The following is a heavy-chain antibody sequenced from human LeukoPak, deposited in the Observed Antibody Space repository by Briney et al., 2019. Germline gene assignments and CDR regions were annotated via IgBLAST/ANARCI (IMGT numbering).Heavy chain of an antibody. CDR2: LSGSGVTT. CDR3: ARDLSGVTGYTYGRGIDY. D-gene: IGHD5-18*01. CDR1: GFTFSHYG. V-gene: IGHV3-23*01. Sequence: GGTLRLSCAASGFTFSHYGMTWVRQAPGKGLEWVSGLSGSGVTTYYADSVKGRFTISRDNSKTSLYLQMNSLRAEDTAVYYCARDLSGVTGYTYGRGIDYWGQGTLVTVSS. J-gene: IGHJ4*02.